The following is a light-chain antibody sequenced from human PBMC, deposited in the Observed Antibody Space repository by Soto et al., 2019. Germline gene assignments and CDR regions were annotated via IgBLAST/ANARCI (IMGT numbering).Light chain of an antibody. J-gene: IGKJ3*01. CDR3: QQAASFPFT. V-gene: IGKV1-12*01. CDR1: QGISSW. Sequence: DIQMTQSPSSVSASVGDRVTITCRASQGISSWLAWYQQKPGKAPNLLIYAASTLQSGVPSRFSGGGSGTDFTLSIGNLQPEDSATYYCQQAASFPFTFGPGTAVHI. CDR2: AAS.